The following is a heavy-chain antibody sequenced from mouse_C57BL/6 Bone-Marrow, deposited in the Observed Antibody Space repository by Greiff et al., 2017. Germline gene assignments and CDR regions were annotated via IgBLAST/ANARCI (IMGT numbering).Heavy chain of an antibody. CDR1: GYSFTSYY. D-gene: IGHD2-1*01. CDR3: LDGTWFAY. J-gene: IGHJ3*01. CDR2: IYPGSGNT. Sequence: VQLQESGPELVKPGASVKISCKASGYSFTSYYIHWVKQRPGQGLEWIGWIYPGSGNTKYNGKFKGKATLTADTASSTAYMQLSSLTSEDSAVYYCLDGTWFAYWGQGTLVTVSA. V-gene: IGHV1-66*01.